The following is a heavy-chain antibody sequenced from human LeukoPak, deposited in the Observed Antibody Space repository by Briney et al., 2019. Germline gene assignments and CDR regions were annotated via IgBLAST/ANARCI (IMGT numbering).Heavy chain of an antibody. Sequence: ASVKVSCKVSGYTLTELSMHWVRQAPGKGLEWMGGFDPEDGETIYAQKFQGRVTMTEDTSTDTAYMELSSLRSEDTAVYYCATETSVSYRPAFDIWGQGTMVTVSS. CDR3: ATETSVSYRPAFDI. CDR1: GYTLTELS. V-gene: IGHV1-24*01. CDR2: FDPEDGET. D-gene: IGHD3-10*01. J-gene: IGHJ3*02.